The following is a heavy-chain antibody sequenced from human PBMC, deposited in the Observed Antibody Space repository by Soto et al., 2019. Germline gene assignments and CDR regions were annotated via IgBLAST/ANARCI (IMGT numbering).Heavy chain of an antibody. Sequence: EEQLLESGGGLVQPGGSLRLSCAASGFTFSSYVMVWVRQAPGKGLEWVSTISESGGSTYYADSVKGRFTISRDNSKNTLYLQMNSLTADDPALYSCAKDPYHGSFDPWGQGTLVTVSS. D-gene: IGHD2-2*01. J-gene: IGHJ5*02. CDR2: ISESGGST. CDR3: AKDPYHGSFDP. CDR1: GFTFSSYV. V-gene: IGHV3-23*01.